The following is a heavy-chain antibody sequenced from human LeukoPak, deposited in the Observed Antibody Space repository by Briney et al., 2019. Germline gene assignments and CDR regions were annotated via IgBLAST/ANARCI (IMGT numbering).Heavy chain of an antibody. Sequence: SETLSLTCTVSGGSISSSSYYWGWIRQPPGKGLEWIGSIYYSGSTYYNPSLKSRVTISVDTSKNQFSLKLSSVTAADTAVYYCARERKDEYYGSGSQENWGQGTLVTVSS. CDR1: GGSISSSSYY. D-gene: IGHD3-10*01. J-gene: IGHJ4*02. CDR2: IYYSGST. CDR3: ARERKDEYYGSGSQEN. V-gene: IGHV4-39*07.